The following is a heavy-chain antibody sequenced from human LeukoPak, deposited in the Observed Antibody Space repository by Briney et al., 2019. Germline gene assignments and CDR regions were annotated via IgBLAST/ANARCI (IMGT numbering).Heavy chain of an antibody. J-gene: IGHJ4*02. CDR1: GFTFSSFV. CDR2: IGGSGTST. Sequence: GGSLRLSCAASGFTFSSFVMSWVCQAPGKGLEWVSVIGGSGTSTYYADSVKGRFTISRDNSKNTLYLQMNSLRAEDTAVYYCAKDASTVTLHANYWGQGTLVTVSS. D-gene: IGHD4-17*01. V-gene: IGHV3-23*01. CDR3: AKDASTVTLHANY.